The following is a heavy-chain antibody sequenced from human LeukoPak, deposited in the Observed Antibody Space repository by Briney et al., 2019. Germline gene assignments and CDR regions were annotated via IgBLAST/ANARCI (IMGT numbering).Heavy chain of an antibody. V-gene: IGHV4-34*01. J-gene: IGHJ4*02. D-gene: IGHD2-2*01. CDR1: GVSFSTYY. CDR2: VNHSGYT. CDR3: ERQLSGSDY. Sequence: PSESLPLTCAVSGVSFSTYYWSWIRQSPENGLEWIGEVNHSGYTNYNPSLKGRVTISVDTSKNQFSLKLSSVTAADTAVYYCERQLSGSDYWGQGTLVTVSS.